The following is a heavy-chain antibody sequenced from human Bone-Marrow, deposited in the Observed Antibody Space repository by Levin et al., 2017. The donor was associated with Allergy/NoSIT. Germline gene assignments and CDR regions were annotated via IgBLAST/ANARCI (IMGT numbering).Heavy chain of an antibody. CDR3: ARLEGGQLLVSYWHFDL. Sequence: SQTLSLTCTISAGFITSYGYYWGWARQSPGKRLEWIGTASESGYTYYNPSLRGRVTISVDTSKDYISLKMTSVTAEDTAVYYCARLEGGQLLVSYWHFDLWGRGTLVTVSS. J-gene: IGHJ2*01. CDR2: ASESGYT. CDR1: AGFITSYGYY. V-gene: IGHV4-39*02. D-gene: IGHD6-19*01.